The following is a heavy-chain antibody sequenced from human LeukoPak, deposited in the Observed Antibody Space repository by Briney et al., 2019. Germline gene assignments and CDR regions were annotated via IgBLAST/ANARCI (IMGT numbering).Heavy chain of an antibody. CDR3: ARGLLKWVAFQASNWFDP. V-gene: IGHV4-31*03. J-gene: IGHJ5*02. Sequence: PSEALSLTCTVSGGSISSGGYYWSWIRQHPGKGLEWIGYIYYSGSTYYNPSLKSRVTISVDKSKNQFSLKLSSVTAADTAVYYCARGLLKWVAFQASNWFDPWGQGTLVTVSS. D-gene: IGHD6-19*01. CDR2: IYYSGST. CDR1: GGSISSGGYY.